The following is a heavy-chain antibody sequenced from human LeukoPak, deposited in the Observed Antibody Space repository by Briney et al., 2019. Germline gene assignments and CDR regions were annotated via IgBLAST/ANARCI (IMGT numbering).Heavy chain of an antibody. CDR1: GYTFTTSG. J-gene: IGHJ4*02. CDR3: AGVAGFYWNSDSFDY. V-gene: IGHV1-18*01. CDR2: ISAYNGQT. Sequence: ASVKVSCKASGYTFTTSGISWVRQAPGQGLEWMGWISAYNGQTNYAQKVQGRVTMTTDTSTKIVYMELRSLGSDDTAVYYCAGVAGFYWNSDSFDYWGQGTQVTVSS. D-gene: IGHD1-7*01.